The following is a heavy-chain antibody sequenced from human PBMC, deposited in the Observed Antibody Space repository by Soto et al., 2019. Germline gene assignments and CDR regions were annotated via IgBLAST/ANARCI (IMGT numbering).Heavy chain of an antibody. CDR1: GGSVSSGSYY. V-gene: IGHV4-61*01. CDR2: IYYIGST. J-gene: IGHJ6*02. Sequence: SETLSLTCTVSGGSVSSGSYYGSWILQPPGKGLEWIWYIYYIGSTNYNPSLKSRVTISVDTSKNQFSLKLSSVTAADTAVYYCARAGQAARPDYYYYGMDVWGQGTTVTVSS. CDR3: ARAGQAARPDYYYYGMDV. D-gene: IGHD6-6*01.